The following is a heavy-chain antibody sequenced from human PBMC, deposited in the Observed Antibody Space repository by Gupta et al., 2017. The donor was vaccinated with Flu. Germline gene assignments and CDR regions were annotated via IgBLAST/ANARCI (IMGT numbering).Heavy chain of an antibody. V-gene: IGHV3-15*01. J-gene: IGHJ4*02. Sequence: WMNWVRHAPGKGLEWVGRIKSKTDGETTDYASPWKGRFIISRDESKDTLYLQMNNLKTEDTAVYYCVSLGDPVGAFSLTDFWGQGTLVTVSS. CDR1: W. D-gene: IGHD1-26*01. CDR3: VSLGDPVGAFSLTDF. CDR2: IKSKTDGETT.